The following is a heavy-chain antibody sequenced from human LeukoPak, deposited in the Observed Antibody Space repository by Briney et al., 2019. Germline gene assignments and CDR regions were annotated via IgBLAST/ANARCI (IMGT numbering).Heavy chain of an antibody. Sequence: PGESLRLSCSASGFIISNYAIHWVRQAPGKGLEYVSAISANGGSTYYADSVKGRFTISRDNSKNTLYLQMSSLRAEDTAVYYCVKDAVAGTEYFQHWGQGTLVTVSS. CDR2: ISANGGST. J-gene: IGHJ1*01. CDR3: VKDAVAGTEYFQH. CDR1: GFIISNYA. D-gene: IGHD6-19*01. V-gene: IGHV3-64D*09.